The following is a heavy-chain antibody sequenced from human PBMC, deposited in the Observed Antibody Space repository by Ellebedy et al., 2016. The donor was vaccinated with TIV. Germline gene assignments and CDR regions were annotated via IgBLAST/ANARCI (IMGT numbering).Heavy chain of an antibody. V-gene: IGHV3-66*01. J-gene: IGHJ3*02. Sequence: GESLKISCAASELTVTSNFMSWVRQAPGKGLAWVSTIAIDSTTYYADSAKGRFTISRDNSKNTLDIQMNSLRAEDTAVYYCARETYNDVDLKLWGIFDIWGQGTMVTVSS. CDR3: ARETYNDVDLKLWGIFDI. D-gene: IGHD3-10*01. CDR1: ELTVTSNF. CDR2: IAIDSTT.